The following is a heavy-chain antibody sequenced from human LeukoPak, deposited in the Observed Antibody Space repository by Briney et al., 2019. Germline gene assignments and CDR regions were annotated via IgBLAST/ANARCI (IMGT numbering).Heavy chain of an antibody. D-gene: IGHD2-2*01. J-gene: IGHJ5*01. Sequence: GASVKVSCKASGGTFSSYAISWVRQAPGQGLEWMGRIIPILGIANYAQKFQGRVTMTRDTSTSTLYMELSSLRPEDTAVYYCARAAYCSTTNCYPDSWGQGTLVTVSS. CDR1: GGTFSSYA. CDR2: IIPILGIA. CDR3: ARAAYCSTTNCYPDS. V-gene: IGHV1-69*04.